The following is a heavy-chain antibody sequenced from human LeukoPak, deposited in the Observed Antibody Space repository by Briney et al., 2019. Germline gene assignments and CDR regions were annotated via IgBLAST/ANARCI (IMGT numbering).Heavy chain of an antibody. Sequence: ASVKVSCKASGYTFTSYDINWVRQAPGQGLEWMGWMNPNSGNTGYAQKFQGRVTMTRNTSISTAYMELSSLRSEDTAVYYCVRGGSSWYVNWFDPWGQGTLVTVSS. D-gene: IGHD6-13*01. CDR1: GYTFTSYD. J-gene: IGHJ5*02. V-gene: IGHV1-8*01. CDR2: MNPNSGNT. CDR3: VRGGSSWYVNWFDP.